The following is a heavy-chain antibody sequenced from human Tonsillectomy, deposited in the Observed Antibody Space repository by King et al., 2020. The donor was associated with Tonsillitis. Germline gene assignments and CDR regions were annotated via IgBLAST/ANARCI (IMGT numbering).Heavy chain of an antibody. CDR3: ARAGNWFDP. V-gene: IGHV3-21*01. CDR1: GFTFCSYS. CDR2: ISSSSSYI. J-gene: IGHJ5*02. Sequence: VQLVESGGGLVKPGGSLRLSCSASGFTFCSYSMNWVRQAPGRGLEGGSSISSSSSYIYYADSVMGRFTTSRDNAKNSLYLQMNSLRADDTAVYYCARAGNWFDPWGQGTLVTVSS.